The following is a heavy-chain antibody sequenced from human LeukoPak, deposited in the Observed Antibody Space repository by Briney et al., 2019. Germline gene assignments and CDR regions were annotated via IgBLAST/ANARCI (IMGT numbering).Heavy chain of an antibody. Sequence: SETLSLTCTVSGGSISSYYWSWIRQPPGKGLEWIGYIYYSGSTNYNPTLKSRVTISVDTSKNHFSLKLSSVTAADTAMYFCARGLYYSGSGRTFDSWGQGTLVTVSS. CDR2: IYYSGST. J-gene: IGHJ4*02. CDR3: ARGLYYSGSGRTFDS. D-gene: IGHD3-10*01. V-gene: IGHV4-59*12. CDR1: GGSISSYY.